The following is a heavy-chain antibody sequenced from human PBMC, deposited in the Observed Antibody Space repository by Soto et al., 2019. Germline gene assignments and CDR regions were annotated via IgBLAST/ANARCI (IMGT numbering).Heavy chain of an antibody. CDR2: ISSSSSTI. CDR1: GFTFSSYS. V-gene: IGHV3-48*02. D-gene: IGHD2-21*02. Sequence: EVQLVESGGGLVQPGGSLRLSCAASGFTFSSYSMNWVRQAPGKGLEWVSYISSSSSTIYYADAVKGRFTISRDNAKNSLYLQMNRLRDEDTAVYYRARRRFCGGDCHNWYFHLWGRGTLVTVSS. J-gene: IGHJ2*01. CDR3: ARRRFCGGDCHNWYFHL.